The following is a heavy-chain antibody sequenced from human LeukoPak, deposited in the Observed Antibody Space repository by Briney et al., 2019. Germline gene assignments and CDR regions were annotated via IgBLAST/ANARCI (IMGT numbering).Heavy chain of an antibody. J-gene: IGHJ4*02. CDR1: GGSIXXYY. CDR3: ARPLYYYDSSGYSY. V-gene: IGHV4-59*08. Sequence: TLSLTCTVSGGSIXXYYWSWIRQPPGKGLEWIGYIYYSGSTNYNPSLKSRVTISVDTSKNQFSLKLSSVTAADTAVYYCARPLYYYDSSGYSYWGQGTLVTVSS. CDR2: IYYSGST. D-gene: IGHD3-22*01.